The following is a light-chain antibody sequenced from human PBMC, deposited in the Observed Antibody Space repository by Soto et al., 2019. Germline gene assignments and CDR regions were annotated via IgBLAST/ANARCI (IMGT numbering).Light chain of an antibody. Sequence: QSALTQPASVSGSPGQSITISCTGTSSDVGSYKLVSWYQQHPGKAPKLMIYEGSNRPSGVSNRFSGSKSGNTASLTISGLQAEDEADYYCCSYAGSSTCWVFGGGTQLTVL. V-gene: IGLV2-23*01. CDR1: SSDVGSYKL. J-gene: IGLJ3*02. CDR2: EGS. CDR3: CSYAGSSTCWV.